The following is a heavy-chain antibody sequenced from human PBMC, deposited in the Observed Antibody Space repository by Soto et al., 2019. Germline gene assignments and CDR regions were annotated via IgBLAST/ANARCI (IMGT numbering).Heavy chain of an antibody. CDR3: ARDGGEVIPAAIGGGYGMDV. D-gene: IGHD2-2*01. Sequence: GGSLRLSCAASGFTFSYYYMSWIRQSPGKGLEWISYISGSNIYTNYADSVKGRFTISRDNANNSLYLQMDSLRVEDTAVYYCARDGGEVIPAAIGGGYGMDVWGQGTAVTVSS. CDR2: ISGSNIYT. V-gene: IGHV3-11*06. J-gene: IGHJ6*02. CDR1: GFTFSYYY.